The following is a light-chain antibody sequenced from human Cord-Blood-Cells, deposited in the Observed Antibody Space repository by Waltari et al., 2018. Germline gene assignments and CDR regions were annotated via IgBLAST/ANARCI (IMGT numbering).Light chain of an antibody. V-gene: IGKV1-33*01. CDR2: DAS. Sequence: DIQIPQPPSSMSVSVGDRVTTTCQASLDISNYLNWYQQKPGKAPKLLIYDASNLETGVPSRFSGSGSGTDFTFTISSLQPEDIATYYCQQYDNLPRTFGQGTKLEIK. CDR3: QQYDNLPRT. J-gene: IGKJ2*01. CDR1: LDISNY.